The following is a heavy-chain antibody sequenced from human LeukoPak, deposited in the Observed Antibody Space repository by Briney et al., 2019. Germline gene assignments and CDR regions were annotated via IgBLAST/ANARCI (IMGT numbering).Heavy chain of an antibody. CDR2: INPNSGGT. J-gene: IGHJ4*02. CDR3: ARNFYFDSSGYYHY. CDR1: GYTFTSYY. Sequence: ASVKVSCKAYGYTFTSYYLHWVRQAPGQGLEWMGWINPNSGGTNYAQKFQGRVTMTRDTSISTAYMELSRLRSDDTAVYYCARNFYFDSSGYYHYWGQGTLVTVSS. V-gene: IGHV1-2*02. D-gene: IGHD3-22*01.